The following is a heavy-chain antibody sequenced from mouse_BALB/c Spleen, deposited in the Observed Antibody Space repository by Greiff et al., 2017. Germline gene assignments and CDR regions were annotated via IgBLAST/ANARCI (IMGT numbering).Heavy chain of an antibody. CDR3: ARGRGGSDY. D-gene: IGHD1-1*01. V-gene: IGHV5-6-5*01. Sequence: EVHLVESGGGLVKPGGSLKLSCAASGFTFSSYAMSWVRQTPEKRLEWVASISSGGSTYYPDSVKGRFTISRDNARNILYLQMSSLRSEDTAMYYCARGRGGSDYWGQGTTLTVSS. CDR2: ISSGGST. J-gene: IGHJ2*01. CDR1: GFTFSSYA.